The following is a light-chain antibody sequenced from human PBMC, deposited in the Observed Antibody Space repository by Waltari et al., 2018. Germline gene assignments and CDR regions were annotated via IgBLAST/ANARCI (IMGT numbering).Light chain of an antibody. V-gene: IGLV1-44*01. Sequence: QSVLTQPPSASGTPGQRVTIPCSGRSSDIGSNTVNWYQHLPRTAPILLIYNNYYRPSGVPARFSGSKSGTSASLAISGLQSEDEAVFYCATWDDSLKGFVFGSGTKVTVL. J-gene: IGLJ1*01. CDR3: ATWDDSLKGFV. CDR1: SSDIGSNT. CDR2: NNY.